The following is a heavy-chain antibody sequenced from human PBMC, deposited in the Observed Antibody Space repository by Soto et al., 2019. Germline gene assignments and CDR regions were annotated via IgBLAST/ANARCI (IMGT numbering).Heavy chain of an antibody. CDR2: ISSSSSYI. CDR3: ARGKDVLRYFAWFTAGFDY. D-gene: IGHD3-9*01. CDR1: GFTFSSYS. Sequence: EVQLVESGGGLVKPGGSLRLSCAASGFTFSSYSMNWVRQAPGKGLEWVSSISSSSSYIYYADSVKGRFTISRDNAKNSLYLQMNSLRAEDTAVYYCARGKDVLRYFAWFTAGFDYWGQGTLVTVSS. V-gene: IGHV3-21*01. J-gene: IGHJ4*02.